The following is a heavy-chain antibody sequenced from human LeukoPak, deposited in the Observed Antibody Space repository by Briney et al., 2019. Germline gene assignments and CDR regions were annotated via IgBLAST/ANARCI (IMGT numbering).Heavy chain of an antibody. CDR3: AKSAYGELSFDY. V-gene: IGHV3-30-3*02. J-gene: IGHJ4*02. CDR2: ISYDGSNK. D-gene: IGHD3-10*01. CDR1: GFTFSSYA. Sequence: GGSLRLSCAASGFTFSSYAMHWVRQAPGKGLEWVAVISYDGSNKYYADSVKGRFTISRDNSKNTLYLQMNSLRAEDTAVYYCAKSAYGELSFDYWGQGTLVTVSS.